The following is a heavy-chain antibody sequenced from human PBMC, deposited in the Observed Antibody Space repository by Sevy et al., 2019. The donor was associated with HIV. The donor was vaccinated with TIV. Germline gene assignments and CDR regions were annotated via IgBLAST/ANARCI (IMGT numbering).Heavy chain of an antibody. J-gene: IGHJ6*03. CDR3: AKDGYKPSVGDENYYYYYMDV. CDR2: ISGSGGST. D-gene: IGHD1-20*01. V-gene: IGHV3-23*01. CDR1: GFTFSSYA. Sequence: GGSLRLSCAASGFTFSSYAMSWVRQAPGKGLEWVSAISGSGGSTYYADSVKGRFTISRDNSKNTLYLQMNSLRAEDXXXXYCAKDGYKPSVGDENYYYYYMDVWGKGTTVTVSS.